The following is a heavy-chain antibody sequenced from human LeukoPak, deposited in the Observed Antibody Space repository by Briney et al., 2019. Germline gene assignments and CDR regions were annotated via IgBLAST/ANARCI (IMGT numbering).Heavy chain of an antibody. CDR2: IWYDGSNK. V-gene: IGHV3-33*06. Sequence: PGRSLRLSCAASGFTFSSYGMHWVRQAPGKGLEWVAVIWYDGSNKYYADSVKGRFTISRDNSKNTLYLQMNSLRAGDTAVYYCAKRVSHYDFYYYYMDVWGKGTTVTVSS. CDR3: AKRVSHYDFYYYYMDV. CDR1: GFTFSSYG. D-gene: IGHD3-3*01. J-gene: IGHJ6*03.